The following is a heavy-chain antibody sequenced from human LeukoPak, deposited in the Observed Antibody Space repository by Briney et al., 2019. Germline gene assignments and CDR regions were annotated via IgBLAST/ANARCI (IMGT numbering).Heavy chain of an antibody. Sequence: GGSLRLSCAASGFTFSSYAMSWFRQAPGKGLDWVATINSHGDITYYADSVKGRFTISRSNSRNPLYLQMSTLRAEDTPGYTCAPSSRLIVVVLSDIQDYWGQGTLVTVAS. CDR1: GFTFSSYA. CDR2: INSHGDIT. CDR3: APSSRLIVVVLSDIQDY. J-gene: IGHJ4*02. V-gene: IGHV3-23*01. D-gene: IGHD2-2*01.